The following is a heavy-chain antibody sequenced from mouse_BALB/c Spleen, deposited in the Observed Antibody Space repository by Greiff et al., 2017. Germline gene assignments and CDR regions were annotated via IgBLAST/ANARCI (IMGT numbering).Heavy chain of an antibody. CDR2: ISYSGST. V-gene: IGHV3-2*02. CDR1: GYSITSDYA. D-gene: IGHD2-3*01. J-gene: IGHJ3*01. Sequence: EVQRVESGPGLVKPSQSLSLTCTVTGYSITSDYAWNWIRQFPGNKLEWMGYISYSGSTSYNPSLKSRISITRDTSKNQFFLQLNSVTTEDTATYYCAREDGYYGLFAYWGQGTLVTVSA. CDR3: AREDGYYGLFAY.